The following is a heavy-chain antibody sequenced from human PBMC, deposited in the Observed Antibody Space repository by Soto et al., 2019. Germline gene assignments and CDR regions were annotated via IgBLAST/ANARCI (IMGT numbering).Heavy chain of an antibody. V-gene: IGHV1-46*01. CDR2: INPSGGST. CDR3: ARGYCSSTSCRISYYYYGMDV. J-gene: IGHJ6*02. Sequence: GASLKVSCKASGDTCVSYDRHWVRQTPGQGLEWMGIINPSGGSTSYAQKLQGRVTMTRDTSTSTVYMELSSLRSEDTAVYYCARGYCSSTSCRISYYYYGMDVWGQGTTVTVSS. D-gene: IGHD2-2*01. CDR1: GDTCVSYD.